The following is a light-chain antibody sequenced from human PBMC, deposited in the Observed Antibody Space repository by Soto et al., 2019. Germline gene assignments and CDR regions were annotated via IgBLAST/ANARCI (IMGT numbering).Light chain of an antibody. Sequence: EIVLTQSPGTLSLSPGERATLSCRASQSVTSSYLARYQQKPGQAPRLLLYDASSRATGIPVRFSGSGSGTDFTLTISSLEPEDFAMYYCQQYGNSPLTFGGGTKVEIK. CDR3: QQYGNSPLT. CDR2: DAS. V-gene: IGKV3-20*01. CDR1: QSVTSSY. J-gene: IGKJ4*01.